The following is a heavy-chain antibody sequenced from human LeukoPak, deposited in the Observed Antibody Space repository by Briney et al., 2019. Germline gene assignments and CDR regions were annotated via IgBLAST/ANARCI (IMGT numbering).Heavy chain of an antibody. CDR1: GYTFTSYY. CDR2: INPSGGST. V-gene: IGHV1-46*01. D-gene: IGHD6-19*01. J-gene: IGHJ4*02. CDR3: ARTAGTWDFDY. Sequence: ASVKVSCKASGYTFTSYYMHWVRQAPGQGLERMGIINPSGGSTSYAQKFQGRVTMTRDTSTSTVYMELSSLRSEDTAVYYCARTAGTWDFDYWGQGTLVTVSS.